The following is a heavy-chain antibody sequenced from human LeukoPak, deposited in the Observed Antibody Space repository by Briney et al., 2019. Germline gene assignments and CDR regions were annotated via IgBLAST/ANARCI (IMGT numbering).Heavy chain of an antibody. Sequence: SETLSLTCTVSGGSISSYYWSWNRQPPGKGLEWIGSIYYSGSTYYNPSLKSRVTISVDTSKNQFSLKLSSVTAADTAVYYCARHAKYYYDSSGQSIDYWGQGTLVTVSS. CDR3: ARHAKYYYDSSGQSIDY. CDR1: GGSISSYY. J-gene: IGHJ4*02. D-gene: IGHD3-22*01. V-gene: IGHV4-39*01. CDR2: IYYSGST.